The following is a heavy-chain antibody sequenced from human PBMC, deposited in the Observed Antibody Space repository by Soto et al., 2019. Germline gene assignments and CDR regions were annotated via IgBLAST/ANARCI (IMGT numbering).Heavy chain of an antibody. CDR3: AKRFTLFGEVKLSPDFDY. J-gene: IGHJ4*02. Sequence: EVQLLESGGGLVQPEGSLRLPCAASGLTFSSHAMSWVRQAPGKGLEGVSAISYSGTTTYYPESVKGRFTIPRDNSKNTLYLQMNSLRVEDTAIYYCAKRFTLFGEVKLSPDFDYWGQGTLVTVSS. CDR2: ISYSGTTT. V-gene: IGHV3-23*01. CDR1: GLTFSSHA. D-gene: IGHD3-3*01.